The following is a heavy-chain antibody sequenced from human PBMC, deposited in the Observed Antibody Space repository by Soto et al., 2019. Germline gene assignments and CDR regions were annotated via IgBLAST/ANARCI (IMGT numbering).Heavy chain of an antibody. Sequence: ASVKVSCKASGYTFTSYDINWVRQATGQGLEWMGWMNPNSGNTGYAQKFQGRVTMTRNTSISTAYMELSSLRSEDTAVYYCARGRVYRKIVVPAARSYYYYMDVWGKGTTVTVSS. CDR1: GYTFTSYD. CDR3: ARGRVYRKIVVPAARSYYYYMDV. D-gene: IGHD2-2*01. J-gene: IGHJ6*03. V-gene: IGHV1-8*01. CDR2: MNPNSGNT.